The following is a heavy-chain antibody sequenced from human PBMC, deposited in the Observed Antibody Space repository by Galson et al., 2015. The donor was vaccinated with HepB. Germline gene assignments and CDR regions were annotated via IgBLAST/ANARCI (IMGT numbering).Heavy chain of an antibody. Sequence: SVKVSCKASGYTFSGYAITWFRQAPGQGLEWMGWISPYNSNTNYARNFQGRVTMAADTSTTTAYMDLRSLRSDDTAVYYCARLPYGDDHYSDYWGQGTLVTVSS. CDR1: GYTFSGYA. J-gene: IGHJ4*02. CDR3: ARLPYGDDHYSDY. V-gene: IGHV1-18*01. D-gene: IGHD4-17*01. CDR2: ISPYNSNT.